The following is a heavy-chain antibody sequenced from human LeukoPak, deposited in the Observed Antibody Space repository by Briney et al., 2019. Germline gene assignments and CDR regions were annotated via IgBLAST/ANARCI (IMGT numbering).Heavy chain of an antibody. CDR1: RYTFTGSY. V-gene: IGHV1-2*02. D-gene: IGHD5/OR15-5a*01. J-gene: IGHJ6*02. CDR2: INTTSGGT. CDR3: ARVPPAIYLYGMDV. Sequence: ASLKDSCKPSRYTFTGSYMQSVRPAPGQRREWMGWINTTSGGTNYAQKFQGRVTMTRDTSISTAYMELSRLSSDDTAVYYYARVPPAIYLYGMDVWGQGTTVIV.